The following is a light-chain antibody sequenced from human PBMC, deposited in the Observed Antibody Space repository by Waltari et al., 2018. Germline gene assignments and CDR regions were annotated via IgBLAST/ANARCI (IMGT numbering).Light chain of an antibody. CDR3: SSYTSSSTVV. J-gene: IGLJ2*01. CDR1: SSDVGGYNY. V-gene: IGLV2-14*03. CDR2: DVS. Sequence: QSALTQPASVSGSPGQSLTISCTGTSSDVGGYNYVSWYQQHPGKAPTLMIYDVSNRPSGVSKRFSGSKSGNTASLTISGRQAEDEADYYCSSYTSSSTVVFGGGTKLTVL.